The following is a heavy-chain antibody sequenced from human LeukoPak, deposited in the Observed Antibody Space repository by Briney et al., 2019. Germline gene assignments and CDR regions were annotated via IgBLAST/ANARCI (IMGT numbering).Heavy chain of an antibody. CDR2: IKSKTDGGTT. D-gene: IGHD2-2*01. Sequence: GGSLRLSCAASGFTFSNAWMSWVRQAPGKGLEWVGRIKSKTDGGTTDYAAPVKGRFTISRDDSKNTLYLQMNSLKTEDTAVYYCTTDRKVVVPAAIRDWFDPWGQGTLVTVSS. J-gene: IGHJ5*02. CDR3: TTDRKVVVPAAIRDWFDP. CDR1: GFTFSNAW. V-gene: IGHV3-15*01.